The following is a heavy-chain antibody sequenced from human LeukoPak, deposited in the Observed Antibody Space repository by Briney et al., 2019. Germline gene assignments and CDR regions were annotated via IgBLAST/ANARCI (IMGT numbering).Heavy chain of an antibody. V-gene: IGHV4-39*07. CDR2: IYYSGST. Sequence: PSETLSLTCTVSGGSISSSSYYWGWIRQPPGKGLEWIGSIYYSGSTYYNPSLKSRVTISVDTSKNQFSLKLSSVTAADTAVYYCARHSGSYYGLFVYWGQGTMVTVSS. D-gene: IGHD1-26*01. J-gene: IGHJ4*02. CDR1: GGSISSSSYY. CDR3: ARHSGSYYGLFVY.